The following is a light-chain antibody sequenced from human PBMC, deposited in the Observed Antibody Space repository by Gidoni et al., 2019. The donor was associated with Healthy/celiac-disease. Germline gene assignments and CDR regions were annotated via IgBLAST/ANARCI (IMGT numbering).Light chain of an antibody. CDR3: QVWDSSSDHRV. CDR1: NIGSKS. Sequence: SYVLTQPPPVSVAPGKTARITCGGNNIGSKSVHWYQQKPAQAPVLVVYDDSARPSGIPERFSGSNSGNTATLTISRVEAGDEADYYCQVWDSSSDHRVFGTGTKVTVL. CDR2: DDS. V-gene: IGLV3-21*03. J-gene: IGLJ1*01.